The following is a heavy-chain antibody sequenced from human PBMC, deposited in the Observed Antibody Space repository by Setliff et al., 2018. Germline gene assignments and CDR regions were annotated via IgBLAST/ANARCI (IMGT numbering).Heavy chain of an antibody. CDR1: GYTFSDYG. D-gene: IGHD2-21*02. J-gene: IGHJ4*02. CDR3: SRSVRYCTRTVCQRLSGDDY. V-gene: IGHV1-18*01. Sequence: GASVKVSCKASGYTFSDYGVSWVRQAPGQGLEWVGWISPYNGKTYSAPKFEGRVMLTTDTSTTTAYLELKSLRSDDSAVYYCSRSVRYCTRTVCQRLSGDDYWGQGTRVTVSS. CDR2: ISPYNGKT.